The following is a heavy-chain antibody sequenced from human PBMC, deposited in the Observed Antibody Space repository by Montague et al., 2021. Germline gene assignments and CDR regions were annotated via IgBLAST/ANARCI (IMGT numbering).Heavy chain of an antibody. Sequence: SLRLSCAASGFSFSSLWMHWVRQAPGKGLEWVALISHDGSNKYYXDSVRGRLTVSRDNSKNTLYLQTSSLRADDTAVYYCARWRVYYDSSGYAAWGRGTLVTVSS. CDR1: GFSFSSLW. CDR3: ARWRVYYDSSGYAA. D-gene: IGHD3-22*01. CDR2: ISHDGSNK. V-gene: IGHV3-30-3*01. J-gene: IGHJ5*02.